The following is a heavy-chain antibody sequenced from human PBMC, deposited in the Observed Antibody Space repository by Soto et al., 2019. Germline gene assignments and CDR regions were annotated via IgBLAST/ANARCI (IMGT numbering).Heavy chain of an antibody. CDR2: ISSSSSYI. V-gene: IGHV3-21*01. CDR3: ARTSSGSPSYYGMDV. Sequence: GGSLRLSCAASGFTFSSYSMNWVRQAPGKGLEWVSSISSSSSYIYYADSVKGRFTISRDNAKNSLYLQMNSLRAEDTAVYYCARTSSGSPSYYGMDVWGQGTTVTVSS. J-gene: IGHJ6*02. D-gene: IGHD1-26*01. CDR1: GFTFSSYS.